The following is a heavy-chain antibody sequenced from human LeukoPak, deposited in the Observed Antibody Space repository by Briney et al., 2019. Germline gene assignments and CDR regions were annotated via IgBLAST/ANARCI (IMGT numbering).Heavy chain of an antibody. J-gene: IGHJ2*01. D-gene: IGHD4-17*01. CDR3: ARAPQPTSYGDYGKRYFDL. V-gene: IGHV4-61*01. Sequence: SETLSLTCTVSGGSVSDGYYYWNWIRLPPGKGLEWIGYIFHSGSINNNPSLKSRVTISVDTSKNQFSLKLTSVTAADTAVYYCARAPQPTSYGDYGKRYFDLWGRGTLVTVSS. CDR2: IFHSGSI. CDR1: GGSVSDGYYY.